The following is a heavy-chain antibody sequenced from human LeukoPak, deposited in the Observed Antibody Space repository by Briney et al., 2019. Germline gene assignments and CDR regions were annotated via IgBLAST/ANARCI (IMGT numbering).Heavy chain of an antibody. CDR1: GDSISSYY. D-gene: IGHD6-6*01. CDR3: ARGYSSSSGKNAFDI. Sequence: PSETLSLTCTVSGDSISSYYWSWIRQPARKGLEWIGRIFASGSTNYNPSLKSRVTMSVDTSKNQFSLKLTSVTAADTAVYYCARGYSSSSGKNAFDIWGQGTMVTVSS. CDR2: IFASGST. J-gene: IGHJ3*02. V-gene: IGHV4-4*07.